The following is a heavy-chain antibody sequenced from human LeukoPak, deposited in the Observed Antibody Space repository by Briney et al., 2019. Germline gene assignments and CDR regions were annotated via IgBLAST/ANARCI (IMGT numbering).Heavy chain of an antibody. CDR1: GGSFSGYY. V-gene: IGHV4-34*01. J-gene: IGHJ4*02. Sequence: PSETLSLTCAVYGGSFSGYYWSWIRQPPGKELEWIGEINHSGSTNYNPSLKSRVTISVDTSKNQFSLKLSSVTAADTAVYYCARGPRVESYSSGWYANYWGQGTLVTVSS. CDR3: ARGPRVESYSSGWYANY. D-gene: IGHD6-19*01. CDR2: INHSGST.